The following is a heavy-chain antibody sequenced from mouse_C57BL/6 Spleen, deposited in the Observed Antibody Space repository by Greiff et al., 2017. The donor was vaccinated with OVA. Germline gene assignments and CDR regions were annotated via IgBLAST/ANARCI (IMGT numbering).Heavy chain of an antibody. CDR2: IDPSDSYT. CDR1: GYTFTSYW. D-gene: IGHD1-1*01. J-gene: IGHJ2*01. V-gene: IGHV1-69*01. CDR3: ARGDYGSSYYLDY. Sequence: QVQLQQPGAELVMPGASVKLSCKASGYTFTSYWMHWVKQRPGQGLEWIGEIDPSDSYTNYNQKFKGKSTLTVDKSSSTAYMQLSSLTSEDSAVYYCARGDYGSSYYLDYWGQGTTLTVSS.